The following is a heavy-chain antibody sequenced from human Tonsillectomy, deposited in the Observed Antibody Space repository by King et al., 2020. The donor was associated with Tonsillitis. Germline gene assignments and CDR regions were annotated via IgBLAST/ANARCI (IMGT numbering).Heavy chain of an antibody. D-gene: IGHD3-22*01. V-gene: IGHV1-46*03. CDR3: ARDGGSHYYDSSGYYYGY. CDR1: GYTFTSYY. Sequence: QLVQSGAEVKKPGASVQVSCKASGYTFTSYYMHWVRQAPGQGLEWMGIINPSGGSTSYAQKFQGRVTMTRDTSTSTVYMELSSLRSEDTAVYYCARDGGSHYYDSSGYYYGYWGQGTLVTVSS. J-gene: IGHJ4*02. CDR2: INPSGGST.